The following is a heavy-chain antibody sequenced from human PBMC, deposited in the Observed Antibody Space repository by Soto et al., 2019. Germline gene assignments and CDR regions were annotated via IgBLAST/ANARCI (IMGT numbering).Heavy chain of an antibody. CDR3: ARETYSSAKRAGAGGFDY. J-gene: IGHJ4*02. Sequence: KPSETLSLTCTVSGGSVSSGSYYWSWIRQPPGKGLEWIGYIYYSGSTNYNPSLKSRVTISVDTSKNQFSLKLSSVTAADTAVYYCARETYSSAKRAGAGGFDYWGQGTLVTVSS. CDR2: IYYSGST. D-gene: IGHD6-25*01. V-gene: IGHV4-61*01. CDR1: GGSVSSGSYY.